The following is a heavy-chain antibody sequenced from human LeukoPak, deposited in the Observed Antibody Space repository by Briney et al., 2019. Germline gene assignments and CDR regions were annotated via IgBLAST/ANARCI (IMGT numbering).Heavy chain of an antibody. D-gene: IGHD6-19*01. CDR2: ISGSGGST. CDR1: GFTFSSYA. J-gene: IGHJ4*02. Sequence: GGSLGLSCAASGFTFSSYAMSWVRQAPGKGLEWVSAISGSGGSTYYADSVKGRFTISRDNSKNTLYLQMNSLRAEDTAVYYCAKRLAMTGTYHFDYWGQGTLVTVSS. V-gene: IGHV3-23*01. CDR3: AKRLAMTGTYHFDY.